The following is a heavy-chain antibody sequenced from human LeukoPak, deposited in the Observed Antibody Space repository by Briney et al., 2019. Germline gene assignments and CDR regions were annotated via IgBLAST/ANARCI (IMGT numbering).Heavy chain of an antibody. J-gene: IGHJ4*02. Sequence: PSETLSLTCTVSGGSISGYYWSWIRQPPGKGLEWIGYIFSSGSTNYNPSHKSRVTISEDTSVNQISLRLSSVTAADTAVYYCARHYYDRSDSYSFDYWGQGTLVTVSS. CDR1: GGSISGYY. CDR2: IFSSGST. V-gene: IGHV4-59*08. CDR3: ARHYYDRSDSYSFDY. D-gene: IGHD3-22*01.